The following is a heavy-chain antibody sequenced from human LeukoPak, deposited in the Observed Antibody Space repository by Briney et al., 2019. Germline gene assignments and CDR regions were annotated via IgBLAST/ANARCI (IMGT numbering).Heavy chain of an antibody. V-gene: IGHV3-30*02. CDR3: AKGSYASGSYLSAFDI. Sequence: GGSLRLSCAASGFTFSSYGMHWVRQAPGKGLEWVAFIRYDGSNKYYADSVRGRFTISRDNSKNTLYLQMNSLRAEDTAVYYCAKGSYASGSYLSAFDIWGQGTMVTVSS. CDR1: GFTFSSYG. CDR2: IRYDGSNK. J-gene: IGHJ3*02. D-gene: IGHD3-10*01.